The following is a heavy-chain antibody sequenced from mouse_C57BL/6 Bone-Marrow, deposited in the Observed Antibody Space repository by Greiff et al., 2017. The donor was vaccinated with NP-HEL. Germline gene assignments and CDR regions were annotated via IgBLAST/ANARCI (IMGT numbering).Heavy chain of an antibody. V-gene: IGHV1-9*01. CDR3: ARHITTVVADYYAMDY. J-gene: IGHJ4*01. Sequence: VQLQQSGAELMKPGASVKLSCKATGYTFTGYWIEWVKQRPGHGLEWIGEILPGSGSTNYNEKFKGKATFTADTSSNTAYMQLSSLTTEDSAIYYCARHITTVVADYYAMDYWGQGTSVTVSS. CDR1: GYTFTGYW. D-gene: IGHD1-1*01. CDR2: ILPGSGST.